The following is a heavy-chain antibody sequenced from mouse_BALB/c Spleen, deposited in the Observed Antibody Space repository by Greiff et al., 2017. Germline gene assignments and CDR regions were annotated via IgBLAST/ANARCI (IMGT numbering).Heavy chain of an antibody. J-gene: IGHJ1*01. Sequence: QVQLQQSGAELVRPGTSVKISCKASGYTFTNYWLGWVKQRPGHGLEWIGDIYPGGGYTNYNEKFKGKATLTADTSSSTAYMQLSSLTSEDSAVYFCARSDYRYDVRYFDVWGAGTTVTVSS. V-gene: IGHV1-63*02. CDR3: ARSDYRYDVRYFDV. D-gene: IGHD2-14*01. CDR2: IYPGGGYT. CDR1: GYTFTNYW.